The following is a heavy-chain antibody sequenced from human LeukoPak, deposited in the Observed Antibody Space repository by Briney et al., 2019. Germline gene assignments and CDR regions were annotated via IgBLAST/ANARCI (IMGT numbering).Heavy chain of an antibody. CDR3: ANEEDSDAFDI. CDR1: GFTFSSYA. CDR2: ISGSGGST. D-gene: IGHD3-22*01. J-gene: IGHJ3*02. Sequence: GGSLRLSCAASGFTFSSYAMSWVRQAPGRGLEWVSAISGSGGSTYYADSVKGRFTISRDNAKNSLYLQMNSLRAEDTAVYYCANEEDSDAFDIWGQGTMVTVSS. V-gene: IGHV3-23*01.